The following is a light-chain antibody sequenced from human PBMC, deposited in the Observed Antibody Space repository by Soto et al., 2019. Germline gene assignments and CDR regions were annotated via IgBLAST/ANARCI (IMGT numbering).Light chain of an antibody. V-gene: IGLV2-14*03. J-gene: IGLJ2*01. CDR2: DVT. CDR3: SSYARSNTLL. CDR1: SSDVGGYNF. Sequence: QSALTQPASVSGSPGQSITLSCTGTSSDVGGYNFVSWYQQYPGKAPKLMIYDVTNRPSGVSNRFSGSKSGNTASLTISGLQAEDEADYYCSSYARSNTLLFGGGTKLTVL.